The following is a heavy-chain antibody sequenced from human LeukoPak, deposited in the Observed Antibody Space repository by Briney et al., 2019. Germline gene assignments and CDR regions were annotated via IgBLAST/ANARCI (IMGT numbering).Heavy chain of an antibody. J-gene: IGHJ6*03. V-gene: IGHV3-23*01. Sequence: GGSRRLSCAASEFTFTNYALSWVRQAPGKGLEWVSAISGSGDSPYYADSVKGRFTISRDNSKNTLFLQMTSLRAEDTAVYYCARDVAPRPYYYMDVWGRGTSVTVSS. CDR3: ARDVAPRPYYYMDV. CDR2: ISGSGDSP. CDR1: EFTFTNYA. D-gene: IGHD6-6*01.